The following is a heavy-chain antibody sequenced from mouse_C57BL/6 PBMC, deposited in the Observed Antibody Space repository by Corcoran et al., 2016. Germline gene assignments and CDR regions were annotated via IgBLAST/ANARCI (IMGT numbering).Heavy chain of an antibody. CDR2: INPNNGGT. J-gene: IGHJ4*01. Sequence: EVQLQQSGPELVKPGASVKIPCKASGYTFTDYNMDWVKQGHGKSLELIGDINPNNGGTIYNQKFKGKATLTVDKSSSTAYMELRSLTSEDTAVYYCARTTDAMDYWGQGTSVTVSS. D-gene: IGHD2-12*01. CDR1: GYTFTDYN. CDR3: ARTTDAMDY. V-gene: IGHV1-18*01.